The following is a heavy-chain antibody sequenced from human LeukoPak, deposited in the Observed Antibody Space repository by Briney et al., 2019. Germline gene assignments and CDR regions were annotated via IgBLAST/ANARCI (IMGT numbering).Heavy chain of an antibody. D-gene: IGHD1-26*01. CDR3: ARGLGAREVGY. CDR2: IYHSGST. J-gene: IGHJ4*02. V-gene: IGHV4-39*07. Sequence: SETLSLTCTVSGGSISSSSYYWGWIRQPPGKGLEWIGSIYHSGSTNYNPPLKSRVTISVDKSKNQFSLKLTSIDAADTAVYYCARGLGAREVGYWGQGTLVTVSS. CDR1: GGSISSSSYY.